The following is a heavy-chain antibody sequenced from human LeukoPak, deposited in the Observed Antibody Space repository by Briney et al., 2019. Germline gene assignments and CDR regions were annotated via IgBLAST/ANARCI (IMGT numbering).Heavy chain of an antibody. J-gene: IGHJ4*02. Sequence: GGSLRLSCAASGFTFDDYGMSWVRQTPGKGPELVCGINWNGGSTGYADSVKGRFTISRDNAKNSLYLQMNSLSAEDTAFYYCARGGMTTVTHYIDFWGQGTLVTVSS. CDR2: INWNGGST. V-gene: IGHV3-20*04. D-gene: IGHD4-17*01. CDR1: GFTFDDYG. CDR3: ARGGMTTVTHYIDF.